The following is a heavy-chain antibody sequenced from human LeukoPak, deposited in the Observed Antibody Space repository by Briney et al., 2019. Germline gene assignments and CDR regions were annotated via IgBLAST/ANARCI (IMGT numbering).Heavy chain of an antibody. D-gene: IGHD2-2*01. J-gene: IGHJ6*03. CDR1: GYTFTSYG. CDR2: ISGYNGNT. CDR3: ARDLYCSSTSCYPYYYYYMDV. Sequence: ASVKVSCKASGYTFTSYGISWVRQAPGQGLEWMGWISGYNGNTIYAQKLQGRVSMTTDTSTSTAYMDLRSLRSYDTAVYYCARDLYCSSTSCYPYYYYYMDVWGKGTTVTVSS. V-gene: IGHV1-18*01.